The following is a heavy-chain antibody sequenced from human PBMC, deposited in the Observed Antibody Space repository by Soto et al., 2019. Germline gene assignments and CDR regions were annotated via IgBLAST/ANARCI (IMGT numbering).Heavy chain of an antibody. CDR3: ARGGASSKWFAP. V-gene: IGHV4-31*03. J-gene: IGHJ5*02. D-gene: IGHD2-15*01. Sequence: ASETLSLTCTVSGGSITSAGPFWSWIRQHPGKGPEWIAFIGYSGATSYNPSLASRVTISVDTSKSQFSLNLRSVNAADTAVYYCARGGASSKWFAPWGQGTLVTVSS. CDR2: IGYSGAT. CDR1: GGSITSAGPF.